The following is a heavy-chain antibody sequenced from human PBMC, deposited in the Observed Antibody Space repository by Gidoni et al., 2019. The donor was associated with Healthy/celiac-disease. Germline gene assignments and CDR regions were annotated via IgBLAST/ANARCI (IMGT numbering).Heavy chain of an antibody. D-gene: IGHD2-15*01. CDR1: GFTCNRYG. V-gene: IGHV3-33*01. CDR3: ASGYCSGGSCYRGDAFDI. CDR2: IGDDGCNK. Sequence: QVPLVESERGVVQPGRSLRLPRAASGFTCNRYGMQWVRPATGKGPGWVAVIGDDGCNKYYADPVKGLFTISRDNSKNTLYLQMNSLRAEDTAVYYCASGYCSGGSCYRGDAFDIWGQGTMGTVPS. J-gene: IGHJ3*02.